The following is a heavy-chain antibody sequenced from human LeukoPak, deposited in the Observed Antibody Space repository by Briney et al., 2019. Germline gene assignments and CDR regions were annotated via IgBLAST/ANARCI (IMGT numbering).Heavy chain of an antibody. CDR3: ARGPPTRVVVITTGDFDY. D-gene: IGHD3-22*01. Sequence: ASVTVSFKASAYTFTCYYLHWVRQAPGQGLEWVGWINPNSGVTKFAQKFQGRVTVTSDTSISTAYMELRRLRSDDRAVYYCARGPPTRVVVITTGDFDYWGQGTLVTVSS. CDR2: INPNSGVT. CDR1: AYTFTCYY. J-gene: IGHJ4*02. V-gene: IGHV1-2*02.